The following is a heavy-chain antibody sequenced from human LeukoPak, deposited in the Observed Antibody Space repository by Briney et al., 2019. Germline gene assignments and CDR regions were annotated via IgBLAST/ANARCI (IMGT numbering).Heavy chain of an antibody. CDR3: AKDSLMVRGVMEGSYFDY. CDR2: ISGSGTST. CDR1: GFTFSNYA. Sequence: GGSLRLSCAASGFTFSNYAMSWVRQAPGKGLEWVSAISGSGTSTYYADSVKGRFTISRDNSKNTLYLQMNSLRAEDTAVYYCAKDSLMVRGVMEGSYFDYWGQGTLVTVSS. D-gene: IGHD3-10*01. J-gene: IGHJ4*02. V-gene: IGHV3-23*01.